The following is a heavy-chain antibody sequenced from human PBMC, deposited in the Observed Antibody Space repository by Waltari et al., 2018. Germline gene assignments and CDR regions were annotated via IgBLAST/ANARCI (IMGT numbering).Heavy chain of an antibody. CDR3: VRDFCDRTKCHGMDV. Sequence: QVQLVESGGGVVQPGRSLRLSCAASEFTFSSYAMNLVRQAPGKGLEWVAVISYNERNIYYVDSVKGRFTISRDNSKKTLYLQMNSLRPEDTAMYYCVRDFCDRTKCHGMDVWGQGTTVTVSS. CDR1: EFTFSSYA. J-gene: IGHJ6*02. D-gene: IGHD3-22*01. CDR2: ISYNERNI. V-gene: IGHV3-30*04.